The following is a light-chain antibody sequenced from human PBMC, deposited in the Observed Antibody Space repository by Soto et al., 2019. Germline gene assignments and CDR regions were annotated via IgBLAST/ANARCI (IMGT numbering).Light chain of an antibody. J-gene: IGKJ2*01. CDR1: QGISSY. CDR3: QQLNSYPYT. CDR2: AAS. Sequence: DIPLTQSPSFLSASVGDRVTITCRASQGISSYLAWYQVKSGKAPKLLIYAASTLQSGVPSRFSGSGSGTEFTLTISSLQPEDFATYYCQQLNSYPYTFGQGTKLEIK. V-gene: IGKV1-9*01.